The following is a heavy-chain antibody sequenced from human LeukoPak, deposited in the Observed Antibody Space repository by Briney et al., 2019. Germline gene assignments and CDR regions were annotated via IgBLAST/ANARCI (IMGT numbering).Heavy chain of an antibody. J-gene: IGHJ4*02. V-gene: IGHV3-21*01. CDR3: ARGTSTYDILTGY. D-gene: IGHD3-9*01. CDR1: GFTFSSYS. CDR2: ISSSSSYI. Sequence: SGGSLRLSCAASGFTFSSYSMNWVRQAPGKGLEWVSSISSSSSYIYYADSVKGRFTISRDNAKNSLYLQMNSLSAEDTAVYYCARGTSTYDILTGYWGQGTLVTVSS.